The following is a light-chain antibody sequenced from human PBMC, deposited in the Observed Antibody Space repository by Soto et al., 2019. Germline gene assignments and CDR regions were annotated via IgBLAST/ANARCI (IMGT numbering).Light chain of an antibody. Sequence: EIVLTQSPGTLSLSPGERATLSCRASQSVSNNYLAWYQQKPGQAPRLLIHDASNRATGIPARFSGSGSGTDFTLTITSLQPEDFATYYCQQLNNYPVTFGQGTRLEIK. CDR2: DAS. CDR3: QQLNNYPVT. CDR1: QSVSNNY. V-gene: IGKV3D-20*02. J-gene: IGKJ5*01.